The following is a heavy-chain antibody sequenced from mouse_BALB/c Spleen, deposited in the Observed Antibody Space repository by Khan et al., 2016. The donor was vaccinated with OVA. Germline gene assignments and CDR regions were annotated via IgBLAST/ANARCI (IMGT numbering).Heavy chain of an antibody. J-gene: IGHJ2*01. CDR2: ISYSGGT. Sequence: EVKLVESGPGLVKPSQSLSLTCTVTGYSITSGYAWNWIRQFPGNKLEWMGYISYSGGTSYNPSLKSRISITRDTSKNQFFLQLNSVTTADTATYYCARGNYYGYYFDYWGQGTTLTVSS. D-gene: IGHD1-1*01. V-gene: IGHV3-2*02. CDR3: ARGNYYGYYFDY. CDR1: GYSITSGYA.